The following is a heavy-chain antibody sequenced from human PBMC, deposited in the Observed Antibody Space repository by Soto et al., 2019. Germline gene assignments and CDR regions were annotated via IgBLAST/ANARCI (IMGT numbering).Heavy chain of an antibody. V-gene: IGHV3-23*01. D-gene: IGHD5-18*01. J-gene: IGHJ4*02. Sequence: LRLSCAASGFTFSSYAMSWVRQAPGKGLEWVSAISGSGGSTYYADSVKGRFTISRDNSKNTLYLQMNSLRAEDTAVYYCASVRGYSYGLHYFDYWGQGTLVTVSS. CDR2: ISGSGGST. CDR3: ASVRGYSYGLHYFDY. CDR1: GFTFSSYA.